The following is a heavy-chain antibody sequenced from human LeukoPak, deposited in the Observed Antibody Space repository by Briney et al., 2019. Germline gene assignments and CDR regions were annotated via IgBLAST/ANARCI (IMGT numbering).Heavy chain of an antibody. V-gene: IGHV3-48*03. CDR2: ISSSGSTI. CDR3: ARRGTHKYCSGGSCYSAYFDY. J-gene: IGHJ4*02. CDR1: GFTFSSYE. Sequence: PGGSLRLSCAASGFTFSSYEMNWVRQAPGKGLEWVSYISSSGSTIYYADSVKGRFTISRDNAKNSLYLQMNSLRAEDTAVYYCARRGTHKYCSGGSCYSAYFDYWGQGTLVTVSS. D-gene: IGHD2-15*01.